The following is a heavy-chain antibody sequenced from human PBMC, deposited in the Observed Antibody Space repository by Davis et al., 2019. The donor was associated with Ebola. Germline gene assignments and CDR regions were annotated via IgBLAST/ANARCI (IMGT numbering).Heavy chain of an antibody. D-gene: IGHD5-12*01. J-gene: IGHJ3*02. CDR1: AYTFCDYY. CDR3: TTPGGQDSGYDVFDN. Sequence: ASVLNSCKASAYTFCDYYLHWVRQAAGPGLEWVGWINPYTGDTKYSQKFQGRVTITRDTSATTAYMDLSSLRSEDTAVYYCTTPGGQDSGYDVFDNWGQGTMVTVAS. CDR2: INPYTGDT. V-gene: IGHV1/OR15-3*02.